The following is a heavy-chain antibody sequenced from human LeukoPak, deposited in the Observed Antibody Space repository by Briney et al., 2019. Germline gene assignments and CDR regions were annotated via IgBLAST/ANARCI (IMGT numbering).Heavy chain of an antibody. Sequence: GGSLRLSCAASEFTFSSYSMNWVRQAPGKGLEWVSYITNSGNSKSYADSVKGRFTISRDNSKNTLYLQMNSLRAEDTAIYYCAKDNRIAVTAAFDYWGQGTLVTVSS. D-gene: IGHD6-19*01. CDR2: ITNSGNSK. CDR3: AKDNRIAVTAAFDY. CDR1: EFTFSSYS. J-gene: IGHJ4*02. V-gene: IGHV3-48*01.